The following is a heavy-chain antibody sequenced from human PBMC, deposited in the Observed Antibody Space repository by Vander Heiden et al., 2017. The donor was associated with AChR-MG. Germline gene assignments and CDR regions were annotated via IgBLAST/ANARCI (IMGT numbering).Heavy chain of an antibody. CDR1: GGSFSGYY. J-gene: IGHJ5*02. D-gene: IGHD3-16*02. CDR2: INHSGST. Sequence: QVQLQQWGAGLLKPSETLSLTCAVYGGSFSGYYWSWIRQPPGKGLEWIGEINHSGSTNYNPSLKSRVTISVDTSKNQFSLKLSSVTAADTAVYYCALIPRGSYRYTYNWFDPWGQGTLVTVSS. V-gene: IGHV4-34*01. CDR3: ALIPRGSYRYTYNWFDP.